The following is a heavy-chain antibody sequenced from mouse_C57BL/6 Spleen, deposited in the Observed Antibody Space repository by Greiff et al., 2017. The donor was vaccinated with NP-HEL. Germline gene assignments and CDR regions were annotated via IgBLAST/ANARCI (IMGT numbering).Heavy chain of an antibody. CDR3: ARGDLYYGYDGAMDY. CDR1: GYTFTDYY. V-gene: IGHV1-26*01. CDR2: INPNNGGT. D-gene: IGHD2-2*01. Sequence: VQLKHSGPELVKPGASVKISCKASGYTFTDYYMNWVKQSHGKSLEWIGDINPNNGGTSYNQKFKGKATLTVDKSSSTAYMELRSLTSEDSAVYYCARGDLYYGYDGAMDYWGQGTSVTVSS. J-gene: IGHJ4*01.